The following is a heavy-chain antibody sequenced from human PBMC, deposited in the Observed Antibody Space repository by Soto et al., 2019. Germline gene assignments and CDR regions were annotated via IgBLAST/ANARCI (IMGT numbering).Heavy chain of an antibody. CDR2: IYWDDDK. Sequence: QITLKESGPPLLKPTQTFTLTCTFSGFSLSTSGVGVGWIRQPPGKALEWLALIYWDDDKRYSPSLKSRLTITKDTPKNQVVLTMTNMDPVDTATYYCAHQTVVVVAATRLDGFDIWGQGTMVTVSS. CDR1: GFSLSTSGVG. J-gene: IGHJ3*02. CDR3: AHQTVVVVAATRLDGFDI. D-gene: IGHD2-15*01. V-gene: IGHV2-5*02.